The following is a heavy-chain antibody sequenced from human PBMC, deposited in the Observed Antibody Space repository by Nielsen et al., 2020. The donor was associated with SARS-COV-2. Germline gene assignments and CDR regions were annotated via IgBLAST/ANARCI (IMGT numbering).Heavy chain of an antibody. CDR1: GFTFDDYT. Sequence: GESLKISCAASGFTFDDYTMHWARQAPGKALEWVSLINWDGADTYYAGSVEGRFTISRDNSKNSLFLHMNSLRTEDTALYYCAKAVSSSGWYYFDYWGQGTLVTVST. CDR3: AKAVSSSGWYYFDY. D-gene: IGHD6-19*01. CDR2: INWDGADT. J-gene: IGHJ4*02. V-gene: IGHV3-43*01.